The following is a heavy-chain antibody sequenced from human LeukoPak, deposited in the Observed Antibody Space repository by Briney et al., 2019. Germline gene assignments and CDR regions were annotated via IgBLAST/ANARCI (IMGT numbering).Heavy chain of an antibody. Sequence: SVKVSCKASGGTFISYAISWVRQAPGQGLEWMGGIIPIFGTANYAQKFQGRVTITADESTSTAYMELSSLRSEDTAVYYCARDRKLTGANWFDPWGQGTLVTVSS. D-gene: IGHD1-14*01. V-gene: IGHV1-69*13. CDR1: GGTFISYA. CDR3: ARDRKLTGANWFDP. J-gene: IGHJ5*02. CDR2: IIPIFGTA.